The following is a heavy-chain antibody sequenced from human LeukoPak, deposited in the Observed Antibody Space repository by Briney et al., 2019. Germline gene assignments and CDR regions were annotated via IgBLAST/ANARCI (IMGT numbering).Heavy chain of an antibody. Sequence: SQTLSLTCVISGDSVVSNSTACNWIRQSPSRGLEWLGRTYYRSKWYNDYAVSVKSGIIINPDTSKNQFSPQLNSVTPEDTAVYYCARGGQGDGYSADEAFDVWGQGTMVTVS. V-gene: IGHV6-1*01. CDR2: TYYRSKWYN. CDR3: ARGGQGDGYSADEAFDV. J-gene: IGHJ3*01. CDR1: GDSVVSNSTA. D-gene: IGHD5-24*01.